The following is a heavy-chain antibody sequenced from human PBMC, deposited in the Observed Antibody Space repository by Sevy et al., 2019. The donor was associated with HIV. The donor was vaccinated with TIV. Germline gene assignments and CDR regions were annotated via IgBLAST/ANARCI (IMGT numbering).Heavy chain of an antibody. D-gene: IGHD2-15*01. CDR2: ISGRDGAT. Sequence: GGSLRLSCAASGFSFISYAMNWVRQAPGKGLEWVSAISGRDGATYYADSGKGRFSISRDNSKNTLYLQMDSLRAEDTAVYYCAKDIVAVVGDAFDIWGQGTMVTVSS. CDR3: AKDIVAVVGDAFDI. J-gene: IGHJ3*02. V-gene: IGHV3-23*01. CDR1: GFSFISYA.